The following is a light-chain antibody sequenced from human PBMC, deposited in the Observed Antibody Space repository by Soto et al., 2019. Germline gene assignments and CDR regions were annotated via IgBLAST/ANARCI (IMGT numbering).Light chain of an antibody. V-gene: IGKV1-39*01. CDR1: QSISSY. Sequence: DIQMTQSPSSLSASVGDRVTITCRASQSISSYLNWYQQKPGKAPKLLIYAASSLQSGVPSRFSGSGSGTDFTLTISSLQPEDFATYYCQQGYSTPYTFGQGTKLKIK. J-gene: IGKJ2*01. CDR2: AAS. CDR3: QQGYSTPYT.